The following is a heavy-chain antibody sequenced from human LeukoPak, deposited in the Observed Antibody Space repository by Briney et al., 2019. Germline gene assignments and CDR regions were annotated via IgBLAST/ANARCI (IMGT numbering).Heavy chain of an antibody. CDR2: MNPNSGNT. J-gene: IGHJ6*03. Sequence: ASVKVSCKASGYSFTSHYMHWVRQAPGQGLEWMGWMNPNSGNTGYAQKFQGRVTMTRNTYISTANMDLSRQRPEDTAVYYCPRSLEEFGELLYQALIYYYYYMDVWGKGTTVTVSS. D-gene: IGHD3-10*01. CDR1: GYSFTSHY. CDR3: PRSLEEFGELLYQALIYYYYYMDV. V-gene: IGHV1-8*02.